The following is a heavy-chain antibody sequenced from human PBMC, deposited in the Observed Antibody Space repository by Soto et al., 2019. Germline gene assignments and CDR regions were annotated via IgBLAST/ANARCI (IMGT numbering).Heavy chain of an antibody. J-gene: IGHJ4*02. CDR3: AILGTYYFDNSDNYFDF. V-gene: IGHV1-3*05. CDR1: GYTLTRYS. D-gene: IGHD3-22*01. Sequence: QVQLVQSGAEEMKPGSSVKVSCNASGYTLTRYSIHWVRQAPGQRLEWMGWINAGNGNTKFSQKFQGRVTITRDTSASPAYMELRGLRSEDTAVYYCAILGTYYFDNSDNYFDFWGQGTLVTVSS. CDR2: INAGNGNT.